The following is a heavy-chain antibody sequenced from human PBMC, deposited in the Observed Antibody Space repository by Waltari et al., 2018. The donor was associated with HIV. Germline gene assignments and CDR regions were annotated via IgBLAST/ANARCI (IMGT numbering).Heavy chain of an antibody. CDR2: IYHSGST. Sequence: QVQLQQWGAGLLKPSETLSLICAVNGGSFSGYYWSWIRQPPGRGLEWIGDIYHSGSTDYNPSLKSRVTLSVDTSKNQFSLRLTSVTAADTAVYYCARGARSGSDYFDYWGQGTTVNVSS. J-gene: IGHJ4*03. V-gene: IGHV4-34*01. CDR3: ARGARSGSDYFDY. CDR1: GGSFSGYY. D-gene: IGHD3-3*01.